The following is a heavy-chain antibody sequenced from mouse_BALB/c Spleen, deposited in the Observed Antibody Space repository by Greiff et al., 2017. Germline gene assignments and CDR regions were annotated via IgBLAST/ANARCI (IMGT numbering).Heavy chain of an antibody. D-gene: IGHD1-1*01. J-gene: IGHJ3*01. CDR2: ISSGGST. CDR3: APYYGSSYGFAY. CDR1: GFTFSSYA. Sequence: EVQLVESGGGLVKPGGSLKLSCAASGFTFSSYAMSWVRQTPEKRLEWVASISSGGSTYYPDSVKGRFTISRDNARNILYLQMSSLRSEDTAMYYCAPYYGSSYGFAYWGQGTLVTVSA. V-gene: IGHV5-6-5*01.